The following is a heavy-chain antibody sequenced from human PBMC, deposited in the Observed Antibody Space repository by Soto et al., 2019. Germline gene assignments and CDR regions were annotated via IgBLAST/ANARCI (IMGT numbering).Heavy chain of an antibody. CDR1: GYTFTSYY. CDR3: ARDRGRAAAGEYHYYGMDV. Sequence: AASVKVSCKASGYTFTSYYMHWVRQAPGQGLEWMGVINPSGGSTDYAQKSQGRITMTRDTSTSTVYMELSSLRSEDTAVYYCARDRGRAAAGEYHYYGMDVWGQGTTVTVS. V-gene: IGHV1-46*01. CDR2: INPSGGST. D-gene: IGHD6-13*01. J-gene: IGHJ6*02.